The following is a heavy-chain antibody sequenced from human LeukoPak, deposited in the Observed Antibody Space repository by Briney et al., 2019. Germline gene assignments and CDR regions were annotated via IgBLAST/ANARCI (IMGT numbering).Heavy chain of an antibody. V-gene: IGHV1-69*05. CDR3: ARLGHYYDSSGPG. J-gene: IGHJ4*02. Sequence: SVKVSCNASAGTFTSYAISWVRPAPGQGLGWSGGIIPIFGTANYEQKFQGRVTITTDESTGTAYMELSSLRSEDTAVYYCARLGHYYDSSGPGWGQGTLVTVSS. CDR1: AGTFTSYA. CDR2: IIPIFGTA. D-gene: IGHD3-22*01.